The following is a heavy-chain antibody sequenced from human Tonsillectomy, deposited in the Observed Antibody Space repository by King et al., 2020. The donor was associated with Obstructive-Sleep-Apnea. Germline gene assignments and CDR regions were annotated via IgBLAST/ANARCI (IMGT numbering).Heavy chain of an antibody. D-gene: IGHD2-15*01. J-gene: IGHJ4*02. CDR1: DYSISSDYY. V-gene: IGHV4-38-2*02. Sequence: QLQESGPGLVKPSETLSLTCTVSDYSISSDYYWGWIRQPPGKGLEWIGSIYHSGSTYYNASLKSRVTISADTSKNQFSLKLSSMTAADTAVYYCARDLYKDCSGGTCYSAYYFDYWGQGTLVTVSS. CDR3: ARDLYKDCSGGTCYSAYYFDY. CDR2: IYHSGST.